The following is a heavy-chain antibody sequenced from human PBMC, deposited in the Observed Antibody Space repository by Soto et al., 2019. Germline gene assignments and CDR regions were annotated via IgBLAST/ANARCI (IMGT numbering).Heavy chain of an antibody. CDR2: IGTAGDT. CDR1: GFTFSSYD. V-gene: IGHV3-13*01. J-gene: IGHJ4*02. CDR3: ARGPTPYSYGIFDY. Sequence: TGGSLRLSCAASGFTFSSYDMHWVRQATGKGLEWVSAIGTAGDTYYPGSVKGRFTISRENAKNSLYLQMNSLRAGDTAVYYCARGPTPYSYGIFDYWGQGTLVTVSS. D-gene: IGHD5-18*01.